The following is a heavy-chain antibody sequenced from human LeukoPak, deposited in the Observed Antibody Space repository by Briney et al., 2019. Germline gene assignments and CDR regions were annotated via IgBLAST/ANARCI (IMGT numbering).Heavy chain of an antibody. CDR3: ARVGSGSYYKRYYYYYYMDV. CDR1: GGSISSSSYY. Sequence: SETLSLTCTVSGGSISSSSYYWGWIRQPPGKGLEWIGSIYHSGSTYYNPSLKSRVTISVDTSKNQFSLKLSSVTAADTAVYYCARVGSGSYYKRYYYYYYMDVWGKGTTVTVSS. CDR2: IYHSGST. J-gene: IGHJ6*03. D-gene: IGHD3-10*01. V-gene: IGHV4-39*07.